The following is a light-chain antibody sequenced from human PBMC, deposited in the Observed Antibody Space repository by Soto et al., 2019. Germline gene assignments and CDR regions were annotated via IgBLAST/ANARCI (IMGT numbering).Light chain of an antibody. Sequence: QSALTQPASVSGSPGQSITISCTGTSSDVGAYNYVSWYQQHPGKAPKIMIYEVSNRPSGVSDRFSGSRSGNTAALTISWLQAEDESDYYCISCTSSSTGVFGGGTKPTVL. CDR1: SSDVGAYNY. J-gene: IGLJ3*02. V-gene: IGLV2-14*01. CDR3: ISCTSSSTGV. CDR2: EVS.